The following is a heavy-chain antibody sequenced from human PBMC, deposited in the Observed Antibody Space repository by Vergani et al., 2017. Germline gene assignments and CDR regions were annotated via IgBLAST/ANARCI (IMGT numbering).Heavy chain of an antibody. CDR2: ISSSSSYI. Sequence: EVQLVESGGGLVKPGGSLRLSCAASGFTFSSYSMNWVRQAPGKGLEWVSSISSSSSYIYYADSVKGRFTISRDNAKNSLYLQMNSLRAEDTAVYYCARTGGPTTLPYYYYGMDVWGQGTTVTVSS. CDR3: ARTGGPTTLPYYYYGMDV. CDR1: GFTFSSYS. V-gene: IGHV3-21*01. J-gene: IGHJ6*02. D-gene: IGHD1-26*01.